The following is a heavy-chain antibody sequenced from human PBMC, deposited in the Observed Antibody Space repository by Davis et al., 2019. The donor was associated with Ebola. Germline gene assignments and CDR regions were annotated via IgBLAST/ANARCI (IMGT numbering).Heavy chain of an antibody. Sequence: GEALNISCTAPGCTFSTYAMSWVRQAPGKGLEWGSTISRIGGSGSGGRPYYADSVKGRFTISSDNSKNTLYLQMNSLRAEDTAVYYCAKVGEYYDFWSGYSPFDYWGQGTLVTVSS. CDR1: GCTFSTYA. CDR3: AKVGEYYDFWSGYSPFDY. V-gene: IGHV3-23*01. CDR2: ISRIGGSGSGGRP. D-gene: IGHD3-3*01. J-gene: IGHJ4*02.